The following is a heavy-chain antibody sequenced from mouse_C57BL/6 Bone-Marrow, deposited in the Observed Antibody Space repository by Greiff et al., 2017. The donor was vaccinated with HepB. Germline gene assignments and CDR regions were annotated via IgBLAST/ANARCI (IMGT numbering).Heavy chain of an antibody. D-gene: IGHD3-2*02. V-gene: IGHV5-4*01. J-gene: IGHJ3*01. CDR2: ISDGGSYT. CDR3: ARDQAAWFAD. CDR1: GFTFSSYA. Sequence: EVKLMESGGGLVKPGGSLKLSCAASGFTFSSYAMSWVRQTPEKRLEWVATISDGGSYTYYPDNVKGRFTISRDNAKNNLYLQMSHLKSEDTAMYYCARDQAAWFADWGQGTLVTVSA.